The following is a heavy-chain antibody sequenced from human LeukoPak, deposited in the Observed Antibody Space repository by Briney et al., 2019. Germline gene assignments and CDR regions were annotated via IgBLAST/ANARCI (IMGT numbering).Heavy chain of an antibody. CDR1: GGSFSGYY. V-gene: IGHV4-34*01. J-gene: IGHJ6*02. Sequence: SETLSLTCAVYGGSFSGYYWSWIRQPPGKGLEWIGEINHSGSTNYNPSLEGRVTISVDTSKNQFSLKLSSVTAADTAVYYCARGPRMTRTYYYYGMDVWGQGTTVTVSS. D-gene: IGHD2-15*01. CDR3: ARGPRMTRTYYYYGMDV. CDR2: INHSGST.